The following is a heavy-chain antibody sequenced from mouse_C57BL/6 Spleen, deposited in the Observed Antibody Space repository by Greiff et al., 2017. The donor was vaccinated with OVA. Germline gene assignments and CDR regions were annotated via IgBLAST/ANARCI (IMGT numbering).Heavy chain of an antibody. Sequence: QVQLKQPGAELVKPGASVQLSCKASGYTFTSYWMHWVKQRPGQGLEWIGMIHPNRGSTTYNEKFKSKATLTVDKSSSTAYMQLSSLTSEDAAVYYCARRRRSYEEDYWGQGTTLTVSS. J-gene: IGHJ2*01. D-gene: IGHD1-1*01. CDR3: ARRRRSYEEDY. V-gene: IGHV1-64*01. CDR2: IHPNRGST. CDR1: GYTFTSYW.